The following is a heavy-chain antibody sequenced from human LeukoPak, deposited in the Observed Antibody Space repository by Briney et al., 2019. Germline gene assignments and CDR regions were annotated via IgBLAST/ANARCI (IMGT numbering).Heavy chain of an antibody. CDR1: GFTFSNYN. CDR2: ISSRGSYT. Sequence: GGSLRLSCAASGFTFSNYNMDWVRQAPGKGLEWVSYISSRGSYTYYADSVKGRFTISRDNAKNSLYLQMNSLRAEDTAVYYCARIDAFDIWGQGTMVTVSS. CDR3: ARIDAFDI. J-gene: IGHJ3*02. V-gene: IGHV3-21*06.